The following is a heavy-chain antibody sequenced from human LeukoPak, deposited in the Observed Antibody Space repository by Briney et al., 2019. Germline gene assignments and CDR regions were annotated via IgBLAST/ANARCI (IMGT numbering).Heavy chain of an antibody. CDR3: ARDKRVAVAGTYIYYYYMDV. Sequence: SEALSLTCSVSGDSLGIYKWSWIRQPAGKGLEWIGRIYISGSGSTNYNPSLKSRVTMSVDTSKNQFSLKLSSVTAADTAVYYCARDKRVAVAGTYIYYYYMDVWGNGTTVTISS. J-gene: IGHJ6*03. CDR1: GDSLGIYK. V-gene: IGHV4-4*07. D-gene: IGHD6-19*01. CDR2: IYISGSGST.